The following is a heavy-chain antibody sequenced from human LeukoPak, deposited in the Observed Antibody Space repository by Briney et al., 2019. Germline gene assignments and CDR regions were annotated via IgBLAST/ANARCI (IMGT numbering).Heavy chain of an antibody. J-gene: IGHJ5*02. D-gene: IGHD5-24*01. CDR1: GFNFGDYA. CDR2: IRSEPYGETA. Sequence: PGRSLRLSCTASGFNFGDYAMNWVRQAPGKGLEWVGFIRSEPYGETAEYAAFVKGRSTISRDDSKNIAYLQMNSLKTEDTAVYYCTRGRPEPRDGHNTWWFDPWGQGTLVTVSS. V-gene: IGHV3-49*04. CDR3: TRGRPEPRDGHNTWWFDP.